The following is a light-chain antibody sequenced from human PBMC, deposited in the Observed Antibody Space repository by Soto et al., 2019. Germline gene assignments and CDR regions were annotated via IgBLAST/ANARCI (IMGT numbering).Light chain of an antibody. CDR1: QDIGND. V-gene: IGKV1-6*01. Sequence: IQMTQSPSSLSASVVERVTITFRASQDIGNDLGWYQQKPGKAPNLLIYAASSLRSGVPSRFSGSGSGTHFTLTINSLQAEDSATYFCLQDYTYPWTFGQGTKVDIK. CDR3: LQDYTYPWT. CDR2: AAS. J-gene: IGKJ1*01.